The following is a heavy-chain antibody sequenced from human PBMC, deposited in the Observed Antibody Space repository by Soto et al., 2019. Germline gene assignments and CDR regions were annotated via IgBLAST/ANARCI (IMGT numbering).Heavy chain of an antibody. J-gene: IGHJ4*02. V-gene: IGHV3-64*01. CDR2: ISSNGGST. Sequence: EVQLVESGGGLVQPGGSLRLSCAASGFTFSSYAMHWVRQAPWKGLEYVSAISSNGGSTYYANSVKGRFTISRDNSKNTLYLQMGSLRAEDMAVYYCARQGRAVSSYYFDYWGQGTLVTVSS. CDR1: GFTFSSYA. D-gene: IGHD3-10*01. CDR3: ARQGRAVSSYYFDY.